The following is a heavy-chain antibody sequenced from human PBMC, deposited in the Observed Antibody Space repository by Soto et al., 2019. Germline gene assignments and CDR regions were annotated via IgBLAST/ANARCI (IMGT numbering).Heavy chain of an antibody. CDR1: GFTFSSYS. J-gene: IGHJ4*02. Sequence: PGGSLRLSCAASGFTFSSYSMNWVRQAPGKGLEWVSSISSSSSYIYYADSVKGRFTISRDNAKNSLYLQMNSLRAEDTAVYYCARHVAAMVQLIDYWGQGTLVTVSS. CDR2: ISSSSSYI. V-gene: IGHV3-21*01. D-gene: IGHD5-18*01. CDR3: ARHVAAMVQLIDY.